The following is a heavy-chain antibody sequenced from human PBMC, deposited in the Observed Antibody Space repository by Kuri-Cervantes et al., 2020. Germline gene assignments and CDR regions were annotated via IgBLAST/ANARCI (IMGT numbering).Heavy chain of an antibody. Sequence: GESLKISCAASKFTFSSYAMSWARQAPGKGLEWVANIKQDGSEKYYVDSVKGRFTISRDNSKNTLYLQMNSLRAEDTAVYYCAREIIRYFDYWGQGTLVTVSS. CDR2: IKQDGSEK. CDR3: AREIIRYFDY. V-gene: IGHV3-7*01. J-gene: IGHJ4*02. CDR1: KFTFSSYA. D-gene: IGHD3-9*01.